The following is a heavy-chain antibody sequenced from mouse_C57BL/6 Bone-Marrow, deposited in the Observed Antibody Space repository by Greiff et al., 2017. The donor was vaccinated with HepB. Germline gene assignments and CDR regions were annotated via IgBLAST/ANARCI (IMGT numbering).Heavy chain of an antibody. Sequence: QVQLKQPGAELVKPGASVKLSCKASGYTFTSYWMHWVKQRPGQGLEWIGMIHPNSGSTNYNEKFKSKATLTVDKSSSTAYMQLSSLTSEDSAVYYCAITTVVGFDYWGQGTTHTVSS. J-gene: IGHJ2*01. V-gene: IGHV1-64*01. CDR3: AITTVVGFDY. D-gene: IGHD1-1*01. CDR2: IHPNSGST. CDR1: GYTFTSYW.